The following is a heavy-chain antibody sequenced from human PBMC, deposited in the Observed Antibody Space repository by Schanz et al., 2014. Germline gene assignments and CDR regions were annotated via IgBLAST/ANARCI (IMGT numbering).Heavy chain of an antibody. Sequence: EVQLVESGGGWVQPGGSLRLSCAASEFTFSTDAMSWVRQAPGKGLEWLSVISASGGSTYYADSVKGRFTISRDNSKNTLYLQMNSLRAEDTAVYYCAKGRFGELSAFDIWGQGTMVTVSS. V-gene: IGHV3-23*04. J-gene: IGHJ3*02. D-gene: IGHD3-10*01. CDR1: EFTFSTDA. CDR2: ISASGGST. CDR3: AKGRFGELSAFDI.